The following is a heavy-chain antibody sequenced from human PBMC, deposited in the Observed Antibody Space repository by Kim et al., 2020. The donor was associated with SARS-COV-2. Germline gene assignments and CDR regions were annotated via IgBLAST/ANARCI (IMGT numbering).Heavy chain of an antibody. Sequence: GGSLRLSCAASGFTFRSYEMNWVRQAPGKGLEWVSYICGSGSSKYYADSVKGRFTISRDNAKDSLYLQMNGLRAEDTAVYYCAREVVFSPDAFDIWGQGTMVTVSS. D-gene: IGHD3-22*01. V-gene: IGHV3-48*03. CDR3: AREVVFSPDAFDI. CDR1: GFTFRSYE. J-gene: IGHJ3*02. CDR2: ICGSGSSK.